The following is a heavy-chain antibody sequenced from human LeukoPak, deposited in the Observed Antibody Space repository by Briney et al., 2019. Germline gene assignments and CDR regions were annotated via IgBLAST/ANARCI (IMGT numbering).Heavy chain of an antibody. J-gene: IGHJ2*01. CDR2: IYYSAST. D-gene: IGHD6-13*01. CDR3: ARPGYSSSSTYWYFDL. Sequence: SETQSLTCTVSGGSISSYYWSCIRQPPGKGLEWIGYIYYSASTNYNPSLKSRVTISVDTSKNQFSLKLSSVTAADTAVYYCARPGYSSSSTYWYFDLWGRGTLVTVSS. CDR1: GGSISSYY. V-gene: IGHV4-59*08.